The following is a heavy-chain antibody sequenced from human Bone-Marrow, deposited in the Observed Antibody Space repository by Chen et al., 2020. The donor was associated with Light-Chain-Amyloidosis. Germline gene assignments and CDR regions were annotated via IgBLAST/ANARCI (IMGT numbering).Heavy chain of an antibody. D-gene: IGHD2-2*01. Sequence: QLQLQESGPRVVKPSETLSLTCAVSGGSISGTSYDWVWIRQPPGKGLEWIGTFYYTGITYYNPSLMSRVPISVDMSKNQFSLILSSVTAADTAVYHCAREVPAVKKNYMDVWGKGTTVIVSS. CDR1: GGSISGTSYD. CDR2: FYYTGIT. J-gene: IGHJ6*03. V-gene: IGHV4-39*07. CDR3: AREVPAVKKNYMDV.